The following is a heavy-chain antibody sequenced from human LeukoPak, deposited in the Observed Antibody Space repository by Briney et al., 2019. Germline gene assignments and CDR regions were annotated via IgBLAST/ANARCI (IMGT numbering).Heavy chain of an antibody. CDR2: IIPIFGTA. CDR3: ARLPDPRSLDYFDY. V-gene: IGHV1-69*13. J-gene: IGHJ4*02. CDR1: GGTFTSYA. Sequence: SVKVSCKASGGTFTSYAISWVRQAPGQGLEWMGGIIPIFGTANYAQKFQGRVTITADESTSTAYMELSSLRSEDTAVYYCARLPDPRSLDYFDYWGQGTLVTVSS.